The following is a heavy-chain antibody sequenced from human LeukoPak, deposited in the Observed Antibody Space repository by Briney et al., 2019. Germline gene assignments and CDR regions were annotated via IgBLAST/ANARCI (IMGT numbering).Heavy chain of an antibody. CDR1: GFTFSSIW. V-gene: IGHV3-74*01. J-gene: IGHJ4*02. Sequence: PGGSLRLSCAASGFTFSSIWMHWVRQAPGKGLVWVSRINSDGSSITYADSVKGRFTISRDNAKNTLYLQMNSLRAEDTAVYYCARTEYSGSYFDYGGEGTLVTVSS. D-gene: IGHD1-26*01. CDR2: INSDGSSI. CDR3: ARTEYSGSYFDY.